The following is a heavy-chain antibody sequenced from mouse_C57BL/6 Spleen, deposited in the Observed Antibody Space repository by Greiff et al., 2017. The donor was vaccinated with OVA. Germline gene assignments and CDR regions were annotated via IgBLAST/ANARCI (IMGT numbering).Heavy chain of an antibody. CDR3: ARRYPPYYFDY. CDR1: GYTFTSYW. J-gene: IGHJ2*01. Sequence: QVHVKQSGAELVKPGASVKLSCKASGYTFTSYWMQWVKQRPGQGLEWIGEIDPSDSYTNYNQKFKGKATLTVDTSSSTAYMQLSSLTSEDSAVYYCARRYPPYYFDYWGQGTTLTVSS. CDR2: IDPSDSYT. V-gene: IGHV1-50*01.